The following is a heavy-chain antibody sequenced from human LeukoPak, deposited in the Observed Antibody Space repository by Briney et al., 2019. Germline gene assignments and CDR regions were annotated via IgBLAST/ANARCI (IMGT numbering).Heavy chain of an antibody. CDR1: GGTFSSYA. Sequence: ASVKVSCKASGGTFSSYAISWVRQAPGQGLEWMGGTIPIFGTANYAQKFQGRATITADESTSTAYMELGSLRSEDTAVYYCARAPPYYDSSDSDYWGQGTLVTVSS. V-gene: IGHV1-69*13. D-gene: IGHD3-22*01. CDR3: ARAPPYYDSSDSDY. J-gene: IGHJ4*02. CDR2: TIPIFGTA.